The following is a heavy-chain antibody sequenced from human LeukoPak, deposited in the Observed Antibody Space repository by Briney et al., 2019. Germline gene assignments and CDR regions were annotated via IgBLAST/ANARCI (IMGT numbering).Heavy chain of an antibody. CDR3: ATSSDIVAPRYYYYYGMDV. CDR2: MNPNSDNT. V-gene: IGHV1-8*01. Sequence: GASVKVSCKASGCTFTSYDINWVRQATGQGLEWMGWMNPNSDNTGYAQKFQGRVTMTEDTSTDTAYMELSSLRSEDTAVYYCATSSDIVAPRYYYYYGMDVWGQGTTVTVSS. CDR1: GCTFTSYD. D-gene: IGHD5-12*01. J-gene: IGHJ6*02.